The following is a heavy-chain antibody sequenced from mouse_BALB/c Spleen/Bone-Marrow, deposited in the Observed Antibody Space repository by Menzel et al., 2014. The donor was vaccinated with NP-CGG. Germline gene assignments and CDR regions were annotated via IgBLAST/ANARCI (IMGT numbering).Heavy chain of an antibody. V-gene: IGHV1-87*01. Sequence: QVQLQQSGTVLARPGASVKMSCKASGYTFTSYWMHWVKQRPGQGLEWIGAIYPGDGDTRYTQKFKGKATLTADKSSSTAYMQLSSLASEDSAVYYCARFGDYSMDYWGQGTSVTVSS. D-gene: IGHD1-1*02. CDR2: IYPGDGDT. J-gene: IGHJ4*01. CDR3: ARFGDYSMDY. CDR1: GYTFTSYW.